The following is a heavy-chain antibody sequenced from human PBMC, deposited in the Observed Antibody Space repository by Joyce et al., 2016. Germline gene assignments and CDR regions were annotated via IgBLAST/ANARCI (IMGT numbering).Heavy chain of an antibody. J-gene: IGHJ4*02. Sequence: QVQLQESGPGLVQPSQTLSLTCGVSGGSISDGGYYWSWIRQRPGQGVEWIGYINYSVNTYYNPSLKSRLTISRDMSKNQCSLRLTSVTAADTAVYYCARVPRSSAFDYWGQGILVTVSS. V-gene: IGHV4-31*11. CDR1: GGSISDGGYY. D-gene: IGHD1-26*01. CDR3: ARVPRSSAFDY. CDR2: INYSVNT.